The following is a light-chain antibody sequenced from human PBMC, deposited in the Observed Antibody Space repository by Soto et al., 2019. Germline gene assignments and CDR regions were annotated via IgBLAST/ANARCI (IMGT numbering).Light chain of an antibody. CDR3: QSYDSSLSGWV. CDR2: GNS. Sequence: VLTQPPSVSGAPGQRVTISCTGSSSNIGAGYDVHWYQQLPGTAPKLLIYGNSNRPSGVPDRFSGSKSGTSASLAITGVQAEDEADYYCQSYDSSLSGWVFGGGTKLTVL. CDR1: SSNIGAGYD. J-gene: IGLJ3*02. V-gene: IGLV1-40*01.